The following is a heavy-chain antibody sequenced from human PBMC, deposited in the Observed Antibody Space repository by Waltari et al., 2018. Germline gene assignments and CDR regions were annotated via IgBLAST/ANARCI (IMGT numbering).Heavy chain of an antibody. J-gene: IGHJ6*03. CDR1: GGSISSGDYY. CDR3: ARAHPCCGSRYYYYYMDV. Sequence: QVQLQESGPGLVKPSQTLSLTCTVSGGSISSGDYYWSWIRQPPGKGLEWIGYIYYSGNTYYNPSLKSRVTISVDTSKNQFALKLSSVTAADTAVYYCARAHPCCGSRYYYYYMDVWGKGTTVTVSS. V-gene: IGHV4-30-4*08. CDR2: IYYSGNT. D-gene: IGHD2-21*01.